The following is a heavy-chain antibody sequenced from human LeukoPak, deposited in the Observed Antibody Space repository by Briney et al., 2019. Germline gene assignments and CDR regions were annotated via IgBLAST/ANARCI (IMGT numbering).Heavy chain of an antibody. CDR3: ATYSSLNTREFQY. Sequence: GSLRLSCEASGLTFSRDWMGWVRQAPGKGLEGVANIRQDGGETYYGDSVKGRFIISRDNAKNSLFLQMNRLRAEDTAVYYCATYSSLNTREFQYWGQGTLVTVSP. J-gene: IGHJ1*01. CDR1: GLTFSRDW. CDR2: IRQDGGET. D-gene: IGHD3-22*01. V-gene: IGHV3-7*01.